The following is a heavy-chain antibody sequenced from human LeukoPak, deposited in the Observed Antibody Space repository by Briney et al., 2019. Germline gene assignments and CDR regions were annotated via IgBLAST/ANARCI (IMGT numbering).Heavy chain of an antibody. Sequence: SVKVSCKASGGTFSSYAISWVRQAPGQGLEWMGGIIPIFGTANYAQKFQGRVTITTDESTSTAYMELSSLRSEDTAVYYCASGASPMWQLEDAFDIWGQGTMVTVSS. CDR2: IIPIFGTA. J-gene: IGHJ3*02. CDR3: ASGASPMWQLEDAFDI. CDR1: GGTFSSYA. D-gene: IGHD6-6*01. V-gene: IGHV1-69*05.